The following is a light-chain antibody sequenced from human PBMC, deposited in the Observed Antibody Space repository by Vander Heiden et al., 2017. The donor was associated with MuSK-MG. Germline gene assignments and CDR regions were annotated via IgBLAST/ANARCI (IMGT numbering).Light chain of an antibody. CDR1: QSVRSS. J-gene: IGKJ4*01. Sequence: EIVLPQSPVTLSLSPGERATLSCRASQSVRSSLGWYQQRPGQAPRLLIYDVSKRATDIPARFSGTGSGTDFTLTISSLAPEDFAVYYCQQRGNWPPTFGGGTKVEIK. CDR2: DVS. V-gene: IGKV3-11*01. CDR3: QQRGNWPPT.